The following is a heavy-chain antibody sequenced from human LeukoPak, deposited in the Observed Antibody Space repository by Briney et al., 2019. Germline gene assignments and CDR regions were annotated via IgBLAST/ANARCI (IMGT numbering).Heavy chain of an antibody. V-gene: IGHV1-3*01. Sequence: ASVKVSCKASGYTFTSYAMHWVRQAPGQRPEWMGWINAGNGNTKYSQKFQGRVTITRDTSASTAYMELSSLRSEDTAVYYCARSSAIAGSMVRGVTTYYYYYGVDVWGQGTTVTVSS. CDR3: ARSSAIAGSMVRGVTTYYYYYGVDV. CDR1: GYTFTSYA. J-gene: IGHJ6*02. D-gene: IGHD3-10*01. CDR2: INAGNGNT.